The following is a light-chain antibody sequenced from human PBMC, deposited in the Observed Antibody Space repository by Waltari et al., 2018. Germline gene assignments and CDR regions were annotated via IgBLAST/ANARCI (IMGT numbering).Light chain of an antibody. V-gene: IGLV2-14*01. CDR1: SSDVGGHHY. J-gene: IGLJ7*01. CDR3: CSYTSATTLRV. CDR2: EVT. Sequence: QSALTQPASVSGSPGQSITISCTGTSSDVGGHHYLAWYQQYPGKAPTLIIYEVTKRPSGVSDRFSGSKSGNTASLTISGLQAEDEADYHCCSYTSATTLRVFGGGTRLTV.